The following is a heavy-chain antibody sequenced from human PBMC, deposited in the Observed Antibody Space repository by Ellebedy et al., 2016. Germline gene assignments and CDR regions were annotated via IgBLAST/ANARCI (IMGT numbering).Heavy chain of an antibody. CDR2: SHYSGST. V-gene: IGHV4-59*01. CDR1: GGSISPYY. D-gene: IGHD1-26*01. J-gene: IGHJ3*02. CDR3: ARRVIKWSLIAFDI. Sequence: SETLSLTCTVSGGSISPYYWSWIRQPPGKGLEWIGHSHYSGSTTYNPSLKSRATISVDTSRNLLSLNLTSVTTADTAVYYCARRVIKWSLIAFDIWGPGTMISVSS.